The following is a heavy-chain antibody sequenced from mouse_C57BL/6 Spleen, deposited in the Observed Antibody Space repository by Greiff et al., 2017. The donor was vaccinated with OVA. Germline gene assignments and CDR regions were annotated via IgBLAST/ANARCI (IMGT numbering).Heavy chain of an antibody. V-gene: IGHV5-6*02. CDR3: ASQSPLRSFAY. CDR1: GFTFSSYG. CDR2: ISSGGSYT. Sequence: DVKLVESGGDLVKPGGSLKLSCAASGFTFSSYGMSWVRQTPDKRLEWVATISSGGSYTYYPDSVKGRFTISRDNAKNTLYLQMSSLKSEDTAMYYCASQSPLRSFAYWGQGTLVTVSA. D-gene: IGHD1-1*01. J-gene: IGHJ3*01.